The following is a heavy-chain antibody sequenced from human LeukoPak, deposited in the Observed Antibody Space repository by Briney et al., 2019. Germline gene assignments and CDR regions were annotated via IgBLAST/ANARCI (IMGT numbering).Heavy chain of an antibody. CDR3: ARASSIAAELYYYSYYYMDV. Sequence: SETLSLTCTVSGGSISSGSYYWSWIRQPAGKGLEWIGRIYTSGSTNYNPSLKSRVTISVDTSNNQFSLKLSSVTAADTAVYYCARASSIAAELYYYSYYYMDVWGKGTTVTVSS. CDR1: GGSISSGSYY. J-gene: IGHJ6*03. CDR2: IYTSGST. D-gene: IGHD6-25*01. V-gene: IGHV4-61*02.